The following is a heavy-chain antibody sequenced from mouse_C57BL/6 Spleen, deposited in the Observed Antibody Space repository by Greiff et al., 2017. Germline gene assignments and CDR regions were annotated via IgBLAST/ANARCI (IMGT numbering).Heavy chain of an antibody. J-gene: IGHJ1*03. CDR3: ARKGGYSNLWYFDV. CDR1: GYTFTDYY. D-gene: IGHD2-5*01. Sequence: EVQLQQSGPELVKPGASVKISCKSSGYTFTDYYMNWVKQSHGKSLEWIGDINPNNGGTSYNQKFKGTATLTVDKSSSTAYMELRSLTSEDSAVYYCARKGGYSNLWYFDVWGKGTTVTVSS. CDR2: INPNNGGT. V-gene: IGHV1-26*01.